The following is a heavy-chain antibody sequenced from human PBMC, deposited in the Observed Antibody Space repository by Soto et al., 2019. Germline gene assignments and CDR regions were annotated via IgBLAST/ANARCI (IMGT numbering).Heavy chain of an antibody. Sequence: QVQLQQWGAGLLKPSETLSLTCAVYGGSFSDFYWSWIRQSPGKGLEWLGEINYSGSTNYNPSLKSRITISVDTSKKELYLKLISVTAADTAIYYCACYSRDYWGQGTLVNVSS. V-gene: IGHV4-34*01. J-gene: IGHJ4*02. CDR2: INYSGST. D-gene: IGHD2-15*01. CDR1: GGSFSDFY. CDR3: ACYSRDY.